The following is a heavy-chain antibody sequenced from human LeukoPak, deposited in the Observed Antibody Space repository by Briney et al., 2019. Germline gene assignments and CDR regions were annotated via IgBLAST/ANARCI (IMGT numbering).Heavy chain of an antibody. CDR2: ISYDGSNK. V-gene: IGHV3-30*04. CDR3: AKDELYCGGDCYPKYYYYYGMDV. Sequence: GGSLRLSCAASGFTFSSYAMHWVRQAPGKGLEWVAVISYDGSNKYYADSVKGRFTISRDNSKNTLYLQMNSLGAEDTAVYYCAKDELYCGGDCYPKYYYYYGMDVWGQGTTVTVSS. CDR1: GFTFSSYA. D-gene: IGHD2-21*02. J-gene: IGHJ6*02.